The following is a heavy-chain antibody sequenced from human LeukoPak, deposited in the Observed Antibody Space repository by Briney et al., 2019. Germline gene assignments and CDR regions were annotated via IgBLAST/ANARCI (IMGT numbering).Heavy chain of an antibody. V-gene: IGHV4-39*01. Sequence: SETLSLTCTVSGGSISSSSYYWGWIRQPPGKGLEWIGSIYYSGSTYYNPSLKSRVTISVDTSKNQFSLKLSSMTAADTAVYYCASRIVPAAISDYYYGMDVWGQGTTVTVSS. CDR3: ASRIVPAAISDYYYGMDV. J-gene: IGHJ6*02. CDR1: GGSISSSSYY. CDR2: IYYSGST. D-gene: IGHD2-2*01.